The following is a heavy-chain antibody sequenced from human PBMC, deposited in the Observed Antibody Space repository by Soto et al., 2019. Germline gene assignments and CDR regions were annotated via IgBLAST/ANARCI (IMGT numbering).Heavy chain of an antibody. CDR1: GGSISSYY. CDR3: ARGAIFGVVIGSGNWFDP. V-gene: IGHV4-59*01. Sequence: ETLSLTCTVSGGSISSYYWSWIRQPPGKGLEWIGYIYYSGSTNYNPSLKSRVTISVDTSKNQFSLKLSSVTAADTAVYYCARGAIFGVVIGSGNWFDPWGQGTLVTVYS. CDR2: IYYSGST. J-gene: IGHJ5*02. D-gene: IGHD3-3*01.